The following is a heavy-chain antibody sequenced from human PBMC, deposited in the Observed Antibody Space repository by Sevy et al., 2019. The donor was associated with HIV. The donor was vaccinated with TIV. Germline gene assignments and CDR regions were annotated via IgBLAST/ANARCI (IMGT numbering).Heavy chain of an antibody. CDR3: ARRELACDY. CDR2: IKQHGTEK. Sequence: GGSLRLSCAASGFTFSNYWMTWVRQAPGKGLEWVANIKQHGTEKYYVDSVKGRFTISRDNAKNSLYLQMNSLRAEDTAVYYCARRELACDYWGQGTLVTASS. CDR1: GFTFSNYW. D-gene: IGHD1-26*01. V-gene: IGHV3-7*01. J-gene: IGHJ4*02.